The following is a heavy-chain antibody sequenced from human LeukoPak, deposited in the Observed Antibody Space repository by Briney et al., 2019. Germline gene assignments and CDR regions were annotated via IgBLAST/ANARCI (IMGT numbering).Heavy chain of an antibody. D-gene: IGHD3-9*01. V-gene: IGHV1-18*01. CDR2: ISAYNGNT. CDR1: GYTFTSYG. Sequence: SVKVSCKASGYTFTSYGISWVRQAPGQGLEWMGWISAYNGNTNYARKLQGRVTMTTDTSTSTAYMELRSLRSDDTAVYYCAREGGKKYFDWLSPPLGYWGQGTLVTVSS. J-gene: IGHJ4*02. CDR3: AREGGKKYFDWLSPPLGY.